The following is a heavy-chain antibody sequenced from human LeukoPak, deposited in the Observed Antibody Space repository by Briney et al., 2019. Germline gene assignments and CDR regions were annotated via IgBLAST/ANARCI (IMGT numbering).Heavy chain of an antibody. D-gene: IGHD3-22*01. CDR1: GYSISSGYY. J-gene: IGHJ5*02. Sequence: SETLSLTXTVSGYSISSGYYWGWLRQPPGKGLEWIGSIYHSGSTYYNPSLKIRVTISVDTSKNQFSLKLSSVTAADTAVYYCARRRSYYDSSGYYYGNWFDPWGQGTLVTVSS. V-gene: IGHV4-38-2*02. CDR2: IYHSGST. CDR3: ARRRSYYDSSGYYYGNWFDP.